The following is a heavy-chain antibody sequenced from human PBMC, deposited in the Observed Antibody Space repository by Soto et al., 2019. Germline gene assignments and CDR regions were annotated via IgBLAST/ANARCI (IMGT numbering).Heavy chain of an antibody. CDR3: ARGTRSWHRYGSYFEY. J-gene: IGHJ4*02. D-gene: IGHD3-10*01. CDR2: INHSGIT. Sequence: PSETLSLTCAVCGGSFSGYYCSWIRQPPWKGLEWIGEINHSGITNYNPSLKSRVTISVDTSKNQFSLKLSSVTAADTAVYYCARGTRSWHRYGSYFEYWGQGTLVAVCS. CDR1: GGSFSGYY. V-gene: IGHV4-34*01.